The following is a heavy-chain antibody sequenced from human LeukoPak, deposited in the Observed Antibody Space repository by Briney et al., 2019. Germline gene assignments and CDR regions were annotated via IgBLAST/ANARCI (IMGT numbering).Heavy chain of an antibody. Sequence: GGSLRLSCAASGFTFSSYGMHWVRQAPGKGLEWVAVIWYDGSNKYYADSVKGRFTISRDNSKNTLYLQMNSLRAEDTAVYYCARDLRFGYYYDSSGFSDYWGQGTLVTVSS. J-gene: IGHJ4*02. CDR1: GFTFSSYG. CDR2: IWYDGSNK. V-gene: IGHV3-33*01. CDR3: ARDLRFGYYYDSSGFSDY. D-gene: IGHD3-22*01.